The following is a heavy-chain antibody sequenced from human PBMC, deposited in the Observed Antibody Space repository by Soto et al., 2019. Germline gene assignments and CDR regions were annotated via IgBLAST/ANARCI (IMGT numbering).Heavy chain of an antibody. CDR2: ISYDGSNK. D-gene: IGHD2-15*01. V-gene: IGHV3-30-3*01. Sequence: QVQLVESGGGVVQPGRSLRLSCAASGFTFSSYAMHWVRQAPGKGLEWVAVISYDGSNKYYADSVKGRFTISRDNSKNTLDLQMNRLRAEDTGGYYCVRGILRRDAFDILGQGTMVTVSS. CDR3: VRGILRRDAFDI. J-gene: IGHJ3*02. CDR1: GFTFSSYA.